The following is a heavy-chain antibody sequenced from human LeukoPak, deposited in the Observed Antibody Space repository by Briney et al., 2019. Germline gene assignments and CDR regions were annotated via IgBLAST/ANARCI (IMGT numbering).Heavy chain of an antibody. D-gene: IGHD3-10*01. CDR2: INHSGST. CDR3: ARDKNTMVRGVIAY. J-gene: IGHJ4*02. Sequence: SETLSLTCAVYGGSFSGYYWNWIRQPPGKGLEWIGEINHSGSTNYNPSLKSRVTISVDTSKNQFSLKLSSVTAADTAVFYCARDKNTMVRGVIAYWGQGTLVTVSS. V-gene: IGHV4-34*01. CDR1: GGSFSGYY.